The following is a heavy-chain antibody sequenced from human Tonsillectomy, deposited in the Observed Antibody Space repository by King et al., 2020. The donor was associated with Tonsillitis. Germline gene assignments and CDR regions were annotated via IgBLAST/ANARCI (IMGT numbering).Heavy chain of an antibody. V-gene: IGHV1-2*02. J-gene: IGHJ4*02. CDR2: INPKSGGK. CDR3: ASSYSSGFFGLDC. CDR1: GYTFTAYF. D-gene: IGHD6-19*01. Sequence: QLVQSGAEVKKPGASVKVSCNASGYTFTAYFMHWVRQAPGQGLEWMGWINPKSGGKNYEQRFQGRVTMTRDTSINTAYMDLSSLRSDDTAVYYCASSYSSGFFGLDCWGQGTLVTVSS.